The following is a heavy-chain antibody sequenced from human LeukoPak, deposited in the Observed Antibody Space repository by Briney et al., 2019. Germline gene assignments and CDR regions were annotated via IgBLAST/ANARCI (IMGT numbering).Heavy chain of an antibody. J-gene: IGHJ4*02. D-gene: IGHD5-12*01. Sequence: ASVKVSCKASGYTFTSYDINWVRQATGQGLEWMGWMNPNSGNTGYAQKFQGRVTMTRNTSISTAYMELSSLRSEDTAVYYCARDLDFGGYDAFDYWGQGTLVTVSS. CDR1: GYTFTSYD. CDR3: ARDLDFGGYDAFDY. CDR2: MNPNSGNT. V-gene: IGHV1-8*01.